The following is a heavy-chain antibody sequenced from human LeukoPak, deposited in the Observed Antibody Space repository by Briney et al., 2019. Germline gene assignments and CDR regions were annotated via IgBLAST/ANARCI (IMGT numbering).Heavy chain of an antibody. V-gene: IGHV1-46*01. CDR1: GYTFTSYY. CDR2: INPSGGST. J-gene: IGHJ5*02. D-gene: IGHD2-15*01. Sequence: ASVKVSCKASGYTFTSYYMHWVRQAPGQGLEWMGIINPSGGSTSYAQKFQGRVTMTRDMSTSTDYMELSSLRSEDTAVYYCARMSGGRFGWFDPWGQGTLVTVSS. CDR3: ARMSGGRFGWFDP.